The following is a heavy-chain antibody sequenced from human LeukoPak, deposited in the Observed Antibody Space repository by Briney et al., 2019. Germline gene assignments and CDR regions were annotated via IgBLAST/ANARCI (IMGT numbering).Heavy chain of an antibody. V-gene: IGHV3-7*03. CDR2: INSDGSKG. CDR3: ARSSYSSSSSV. J-gene: IGHJ3*01. Sequence: PGGSLRLSCAVSGFTFSGFWMSWSRQAPGKGLEWVASINSDGSKGYYADVVKGRFTISRDNAKSSLYLQINSLRAEDTAVYYCARSSYSSSSSVWGQGTMVTVSS. D-gene: IGHD6-6*01. CDR1: GFTFSGFW.